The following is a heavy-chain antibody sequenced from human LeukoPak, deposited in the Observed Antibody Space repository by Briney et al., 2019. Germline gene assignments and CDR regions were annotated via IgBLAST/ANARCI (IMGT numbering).Heavy chain of an antibody. CDR1: GGSISSGSYY. CDR3: AREIFGVANYYYYYYMDV. D-gene: IGHD3-3*01. J-gene: IGHJ6*03. V-gene: IGHV4-61*02. Sequence: PSQTLSLTCTVSGGSISSGSYYWSWIRQPAGKGLEWIGRIYTSGSTNYNPSLKSRVTISVDTSKNQFSLKLSSVTAADTAVYYCAREIFGVANYYYYYYMDVWGKGTTVTVSS. CDR2: IYTSGST.